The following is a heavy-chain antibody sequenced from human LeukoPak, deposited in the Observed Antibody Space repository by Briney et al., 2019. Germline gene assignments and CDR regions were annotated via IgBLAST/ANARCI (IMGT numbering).Heavy chain of an antibody. CDR3: ARDSGDRTVDY. CDR2: MNPNSGNT. V-gene: IGHV1-8*01. Sequence: ASVKVSCKASGYTFTSYDINWVRQATGQGLEWMGWMNPNSGNTGYSQKFQGRVTITTDESTSTAYMELSSLRSEDTAVYYCARDSGDRTVDYWGQGTLVTVSS. D-gene: IGHD3-10*01. J-gene: IGHJ4*02. CDR1: GYTFTSYD.